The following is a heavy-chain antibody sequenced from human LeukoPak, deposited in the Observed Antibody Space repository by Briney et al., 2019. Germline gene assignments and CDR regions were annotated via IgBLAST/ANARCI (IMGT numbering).Heavy chain of an antibody. CDR2: ISDSGGST. CDR1: GFTYSSYA. J-gene: IGHJ3*01. Sequence: GGSLGLSCAASGFTYSSYAMSWVRQAPGKELEWVSAISDSGGSTYYADSVRGRFTVSRDNSKNTVFLQMNSLRVEDTAIYYCAREGEVADSWIGAFDVWGQGTMLTVSS. D-gene: IGHD6-19*01. V-gene: IGHV3-23*01. CDR3: AREGEVADSWIGAFDV.